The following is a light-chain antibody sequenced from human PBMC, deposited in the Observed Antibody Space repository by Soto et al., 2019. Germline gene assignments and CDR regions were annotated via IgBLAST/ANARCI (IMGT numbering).Light chain of an antibody. V-gene: IGKV3-20*01. CDR2: GAS. Sequence: EIVLTQSPGTLSLSPGERATLSCRASQSVSSRFLAWYQQKPGQAPRLLIYGASSRATGISDRFSGSGSGTAFTLTISRLEPEDFAVYYCQQYGSSPPSTFGQGTKLEIK. CDR1: QSVSSRF. J-gene: IGKJ2*01. CDR3: QQYGSSPPST.